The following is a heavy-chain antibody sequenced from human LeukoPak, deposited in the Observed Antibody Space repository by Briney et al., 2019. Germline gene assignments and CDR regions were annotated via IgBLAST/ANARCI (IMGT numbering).Heavy chain of an antibody. CDR1: GFTFSSYA. D-gene: IGHD3-3*01. CDR3: AKTTYYDFRSDYPEYYFDY. V-gene: IGHV3-23*01. Sequence: HPGGSLRLSCAASGFTFSSYAMSWVRQAPGKGLEWVSGISGSGGSTYYADSVKGRSTISRDNSKNTLYLQMNSLRAEDTAVYYCAKTTYYDFRSDYPEYYFDYWGQGTLVTVSS. CDR2: ISGSGGST. J-gene: IGHJ4*02.